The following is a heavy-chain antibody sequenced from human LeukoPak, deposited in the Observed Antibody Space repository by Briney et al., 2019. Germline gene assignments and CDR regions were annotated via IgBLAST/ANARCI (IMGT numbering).Heavy chain of an antibody. CDR3: ARGGNGWYSDY. CDR2: IYYSGST. CDR1: GGSISGSSYY. V-gene: IGHV4-39*02. Sequence: SETLSLTCTVSGGSISGSSYYWGWIRQPPGKGLEWIGSIYYSGSTYYNPSLKSRVTISVDTSKNQFSLKLNSVTATDTAVYYCARGGNGWYSDYWGQGTLVTVSS. J-gene: IGHJ4*02. D-gene: IGHD6-19*01.